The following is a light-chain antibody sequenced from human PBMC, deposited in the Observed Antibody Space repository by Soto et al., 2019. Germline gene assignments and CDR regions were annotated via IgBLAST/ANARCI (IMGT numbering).Light chain of an antibody. CDR3: SSFTSTTTVV. Sequence: QSALTQPASVSGSPGQSITISCTGTSSDVGGYNSVSWYQQHPGKAPKLMIYEVINRPSGVSNRFSASKSGNTASLTISGLQAEDEADYFCSSFTSTTTVVFGGGTQLTVL. CDR1: SSDVGGYNS. J-gene: IGLJ2*01. CDR2: EVI. V-gene: IGLV2-14*01.